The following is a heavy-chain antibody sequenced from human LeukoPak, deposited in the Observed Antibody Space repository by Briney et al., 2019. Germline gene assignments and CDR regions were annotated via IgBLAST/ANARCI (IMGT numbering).Heavy chain of an antibody. D-gene: IGHD2-2*01. CDR3: ARGFPAARLGDI. V-gene: IGHV3-66*01. CDR1: RFTVSDNY. J-gene: IGHJ3*02. CDR2: IYSGGST. Sequence: PGGSLRLSCAASRFTVSDNYMSWVHQAPGKGLEWVSVIYSGGSTYYADSVKGRFTISRDNSKNTLYLQMDSLRAEDTAVYYCARGFPAARLGDIWGQGTMVTVSS.